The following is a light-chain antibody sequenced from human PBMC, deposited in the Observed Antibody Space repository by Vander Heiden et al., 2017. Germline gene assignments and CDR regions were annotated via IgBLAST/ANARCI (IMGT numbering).Light chain of an antibody. V-gene: IGKV1-16*01. CDR2: AAS. CDR1: QGISTF. J-gene: IGKJ1*01. Sequence: DIQMTQSPSSLSASVGDRVTITCRASQGISTFLAWFQQRPGTAPKSLIYAASTLESGVPSRFRGSGSGTDFTLTISSLQPEDFATYYCQHYHSYPRTFGQGTKVEIK. CDR3: QHYHSYPRT.